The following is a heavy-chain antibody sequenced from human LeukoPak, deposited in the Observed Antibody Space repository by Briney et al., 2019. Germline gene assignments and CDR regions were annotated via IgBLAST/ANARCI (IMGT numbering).Heavy chain of an antibody. CDR1: GFTFSNYA. CDR2: ISGSGGGT. D-gene: IGHD2-2*01. CDR3: AKDMRCGPAYSDY. Sequence: GGSLRLSCSASGFTFSNYAMSWVRQAPGKGLEWVSAISGSGGGTYYADSVKGRFTISRDNSKNTLYLQMNSLGAEDTAIYYCAKDMRCGPAYSDYWGQGTLVTVSS. J-gene: IGHJ4*02. V-gene: IGHV3-23*01.